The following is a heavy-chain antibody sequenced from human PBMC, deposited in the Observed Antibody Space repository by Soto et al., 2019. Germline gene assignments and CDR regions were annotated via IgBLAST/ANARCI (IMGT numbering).Heavy chain of an antibody. D-gene: IGHD5-12*01. CDR2: IWNDGSNK. CDR1: GFTFSSYG. V-gene: IGHV3-33*01. CDR3: AREDLGGYDSDAFDI. J-gene: IGHJ3*02. Sequence: QVQLVESGGGVVQPGRSLRLSCTASGFTFSSYGMHWVREAPGKELEWVTMIWNDGSNKHYADSVKGRFTISRDNSKNTVYLQMSSLRAEDTAVYYCAREDLGGYDSDAFDIWGQGTMVTVSS.